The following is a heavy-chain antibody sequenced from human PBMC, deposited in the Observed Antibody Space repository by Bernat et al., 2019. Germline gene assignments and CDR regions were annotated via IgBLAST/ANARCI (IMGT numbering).Heavy chain of an antibody. CDR3: ARDGYNLLGIDY. J-gene: IGHJ4*02. D-gene: IGHD5-12*01. CDR2: ISSSSSYI. Sequence: EVQLVESGGGLVKPGGSLRLSCAASGFTFSSYSMNWVRQAPGKGLEWVSSISSSSSYIYYADSVKGRFTISRDNAKNSLYLQMNSLRAEDTAVYYCARDGYNLLGIDYWGQRTLVTVSS. V-gene: IGHV3-21*01. CDR1: GFTFSSYS.